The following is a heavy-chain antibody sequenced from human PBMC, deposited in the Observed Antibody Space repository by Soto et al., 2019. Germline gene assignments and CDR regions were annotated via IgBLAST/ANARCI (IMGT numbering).Heavy chain of an antibody. CDR2: ITGSGGST. V-gene: IGHV3-23*01. J-gene: IGHJ4*02. D-gene: IGHD1-26*01. CDR1: GITFSSYA. CDR3: ARKNSGSFNFDY. Sequence: GSLRLSCAASGITFSSYAMSWVRQAPGKGLEWVSAITGSGGSTYYADSVKGRFTISRDNSKNTLSLQMNSLRAEDTAIYYCARKNSGSFNFDYWGQGTLVTVSS.